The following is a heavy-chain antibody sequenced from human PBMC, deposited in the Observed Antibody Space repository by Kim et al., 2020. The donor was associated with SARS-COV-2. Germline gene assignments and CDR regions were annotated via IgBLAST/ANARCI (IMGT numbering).Heavy chain of an antibody. Sequence: SETLSLTCSVSSGSISSSSHYWVWIRQPPGKRPEWIGAIYYTGATYYGPSLKSRLTMSVDTSGNQFSLKLTSVTAADTAIYYCARLKGFTTGGF. CDR1: SGSISSSSHY. D-gene: IGHD1-1*01. CDR3: ARLKGFTTGGF. J-gene: IGHJ5*01. CDR2: IYYTGAT. V-gene: IGHV4-39*01.